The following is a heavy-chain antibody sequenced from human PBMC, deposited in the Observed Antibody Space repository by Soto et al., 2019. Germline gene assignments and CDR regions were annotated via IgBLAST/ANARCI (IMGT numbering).Heavy chain of an antibody. J-gene: IGHJ4*02. Sequence: EVQLVESGGGLVKPGGSLRLSCAASGFTFSSYSMNWVRQAPGKGLEWVSSISSSSSYIYYADSVKGRFTISRDNAKNSLYLQMNSLRAEDTAVYYCARGGVTASNFDYWGQRTLVTVSS. CDR1: GFTFSSYS. V-gene: IGHV3-21*01. CDR3: ARGGVTASNFDY. CDR2: ISSSSSYI. D-gene: IGHD2-21*02.